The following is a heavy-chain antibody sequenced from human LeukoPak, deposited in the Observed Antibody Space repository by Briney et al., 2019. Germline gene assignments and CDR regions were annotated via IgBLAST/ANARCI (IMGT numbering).Heavy chain of an antibody. CDR1: GGSISSHY. J-gene: IGHJ4*02. CDR3: AREFVRYFDWPETRGGFDY. V-gene: IGHV4-59*11. Sequence: SETLSLTCTVSGGSISSHYWSWLRQPPGKGLEWIGYIYYSGSTNYNPSLKSRVTISVDTSKNQFSLKLSSVTATDTAVYYCAREFVRYFDWPETRGGFDYWGQGTLVTVSS. D-gene: IGHD3-9*01. CDR2: IYYSGST.